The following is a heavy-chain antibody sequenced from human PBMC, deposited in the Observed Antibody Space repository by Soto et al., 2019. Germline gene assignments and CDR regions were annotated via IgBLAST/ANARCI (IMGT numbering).Heavy chain of an antibody. D-gene: IGHD2-2*02. CDR1: GFTFSGYE. J-gene: IGHJ6*02. CDR2: ISSSGSTI. V-gene: IGHV3-48*03. CDR3: ARADIVVVPAAINLYYYYGMDV. Sequence: GGSLRLSCAASGFTFSGYEMNWVRQAPGKGLEWVSYISSSGSTIYYADSVKGRFTISRDNAKNSLYLQMNSLRAEDTAVYYCARADIVVVPAAINLYYYYGMDVWGQGTTVTVSS.